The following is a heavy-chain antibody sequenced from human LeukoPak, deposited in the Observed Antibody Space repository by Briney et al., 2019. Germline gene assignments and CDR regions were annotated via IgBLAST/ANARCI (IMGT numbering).Heavy chain of an antibody. J-gene: IGHJ4*02. Sequence: GGSLRLSCAASGFTFSNYAMIWVRQAPGKGLEWVSAISGGGGVTYNADSVKGRFTISSDNSKNTLYLQMNGLRVEDTAVYYCVKDLGEWESGYWGQGTLVIVSS. D-gene: IGHD1-26*01. CDR1: GFTFSNYA. CDR2: ISGGGGVT. V-gene: IGHV3-23*01. CDR3: VKDLGEWESGY.